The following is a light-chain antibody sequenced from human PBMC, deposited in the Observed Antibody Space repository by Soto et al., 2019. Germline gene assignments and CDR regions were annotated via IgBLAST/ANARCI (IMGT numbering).Light chain of an antibody. J-gene: IGKJ1*01. CDR2: GAS. Sequence: IVMSQSPAALSVSHGERATLSCRASQSVSSNLACYQQKPGQAPRLLIYGASTRATGVPARFSGSESGTEFTLTISSLQSEDFAVYYCQQYKNWLTWTFGQGTMV. CDR1: QSVSSN. CDR3: QQYKNWLTWT. V-gene: IGKV3-15*01.